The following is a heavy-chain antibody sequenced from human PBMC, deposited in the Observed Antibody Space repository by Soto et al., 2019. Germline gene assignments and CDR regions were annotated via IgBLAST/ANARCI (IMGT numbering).Heavy chain of an antibody. J-gene: IGHJ4*01. D-gene: IGHD4-4*01. V-gene: IGHV4-31*03. Sequence: QVQLQESGPGLVKPSQTLSLTCSVSGASISSGGYFWSWIRQVPGRGLEWLGYIYYSETTNYNPSLESRLTISLDTSKKVFSLNLSSVTAADTAVYYCAGSYSNYRFDFWGHGTLVTVSS. CDR1: GASISSGGYF. CDR2: IYYSETT. CDR3: AGSYSNYRFDF.